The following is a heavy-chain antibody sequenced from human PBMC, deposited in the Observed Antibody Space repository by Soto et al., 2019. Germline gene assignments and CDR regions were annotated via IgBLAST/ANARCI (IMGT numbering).Heavy chain of an antibody. CDR1: GFTVSSNY. CDR2: IYSGGST. D-gene: IGHD2-21*02. Sequence: EVQLVESGGGLVQPGGSLRLSCAASGFTVSSNYMSWVRQAPGKGLEWVSVIYSGGSTYYADSVKGRFTISRDNSKNKXYLHMHSLRAEDTAVYYCARALAYCRGDCYSFLDIWGQGTVVTFSS. CDR3: ARALAYCRGDCYSFLDI. J-gene: IGHJ3*02. V-gene: IGHV3-66*01.